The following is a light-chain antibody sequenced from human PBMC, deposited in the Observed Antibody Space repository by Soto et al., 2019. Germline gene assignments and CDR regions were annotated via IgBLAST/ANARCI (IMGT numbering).Light chain of an antibody. V-gene: IGKV3-15*01. CDR3: QQYNNWPRGT. CDR2: GAT. CDR1: QTINSN. J-gene: IGKJ1*01. Sequence: EMVLTHSPGTLSGCPGGTATLSCRASQTINSNLAWYQQRPGQAPRLPXHGATTRATGIPGRFSGSGSGTEFTLTISSLQSEDFAVYYCQQYNNWPRGTFGQGTKVDIK.